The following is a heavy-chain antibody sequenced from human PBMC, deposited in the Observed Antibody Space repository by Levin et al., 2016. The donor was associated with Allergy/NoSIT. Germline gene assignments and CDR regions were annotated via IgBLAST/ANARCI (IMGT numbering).Heavy chain of an antibody. CDR2: ISYDGSNK. Sequence: WIRQPPGKGLEWVAVISYDGSNKYYAGSVKGRFTISRDNSKNTLYLQMNSLRAEDTAVYYCARVVGMANLYYYGMDVWGQGTTVTVSS. D-gene: IGHD5-24*01. J-gene: IGHJ6*02. V-gene: IGHV3-30-3*01. CDR3: ARVVGMANLYYYGMDV.